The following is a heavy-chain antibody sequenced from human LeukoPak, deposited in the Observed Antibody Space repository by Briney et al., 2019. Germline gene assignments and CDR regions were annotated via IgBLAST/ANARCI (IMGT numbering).Heavy chain of an antibody. V-gene: IGHV3-30-3*01. D-gene: IGHD3-3*01. CDR3: ARDGTFLEWQSNYYYYGMDV. CDR2: ISYDGSNK. Sequence: AGGSLRLSCAASGFTFSSYAMHWVRQAPGKGLEWVAVISYDGSNKYYADSVKGRFTISRDNSKDTLYLQMNSLRAEDTAVYYCARDGTFLEWQSNYYYYGMDVWGQGTTVTVSS. J-gene: IGHJ6*02. CDR1: GFTFSSYA.